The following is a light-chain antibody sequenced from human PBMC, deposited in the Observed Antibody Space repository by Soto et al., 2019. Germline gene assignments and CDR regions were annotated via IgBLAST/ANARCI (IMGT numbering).Light chain of an antibody. CDR3: SSYTSSSFLYV. Sequence: QSALTQPASVSGSPGQSITISCTGTSSDVGGYNYVSWYQQYPGKAPKLMNYDVSNRPSGVSNRSSGSKSGNTASLTISGLQAEDEADYYCSSYTSSSFLYVFGTGTKLTVL. V-gene: IGLV2-14*01. CDR2: DVS. J-gene: IGLJ1*01. CDR1: SSDVGGYNY.